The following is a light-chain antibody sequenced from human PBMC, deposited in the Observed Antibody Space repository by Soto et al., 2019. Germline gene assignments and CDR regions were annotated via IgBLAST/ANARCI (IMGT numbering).Light chain of an antibody. Sequence: QSVLTQPPSASGTPGQRVTISCSVSSSTIGSNTVNWYQQLPGTAPKLLIYSNNQRPSGVPDRFSGSKSGTSASLAISGLQSEDEADYYCAAWDDSLNGGVFGTGTKVTVL. J-gene: IGLJ1*01. CDR3: AAWDDSLNGGV. CDR2: SNN. V-gene: IGLV1-44*01. CDR1: SSTIGSNT.